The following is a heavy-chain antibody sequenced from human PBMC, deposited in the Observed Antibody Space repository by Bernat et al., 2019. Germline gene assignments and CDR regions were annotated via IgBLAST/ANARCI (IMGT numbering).Heavy chain of an antibody. V-gene: IGHV3-48*03. CDR2: ITGSSSSV. J-gene: IGHJ4*02. CDR1: GSPFSRYG. CDR3: AREGPYFDY. Sequence: EVQLLESGVGLVQPGGSLRLPGAASGSPFSRYGLNWVRQAPGKWLEWVSYITGSSSSVEYADSVKGRFTISRDNAKNSLSLHMNRRRDEDTDVYYCAREGPYFDYWGQGTLVTVSS.